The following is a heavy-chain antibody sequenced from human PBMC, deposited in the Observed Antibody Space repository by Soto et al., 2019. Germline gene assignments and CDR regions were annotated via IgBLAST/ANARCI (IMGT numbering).Heavy chain of an antibody. CDR2: ISAYNGNT. D-gene: IGHD2-2*02. J-gene: IGHJ5*02. CDR1: GYTFTSYG. Sequence: GASVKVSCKASGYTFTSYGISWVRQAPGQGLEWMGWISAYNGNTNYAQKLQGRVTMTTDTSTSTAYMELRSLRSDDTAVYYCSRGGVPAGIECNWFDPWGQGTLVTVSS. V-gene: IGHV1-18*04. CDR3: SRGGVPAGIECNWFDP.